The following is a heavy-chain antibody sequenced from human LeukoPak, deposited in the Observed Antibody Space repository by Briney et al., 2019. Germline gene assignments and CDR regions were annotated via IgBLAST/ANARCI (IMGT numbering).Heavy chain of an antibody. CDR1: GFTFSSYG. CDR3: AKAPIAAAGIYYFDY. J-gene: IGHJ4*02. D-gene: IGHD6-13*01. CDR2: ISYDGSNK. V-gene: IGHV3-30*18. Sequence: GRSLRLSCAASGFTFSSYGMHWVRQAPGRGLEWAAVISYDGSNKYYADSVKGRFTISRDNSKNTLYLQMNSLRAEDTAVYYCAKAPIAAAGIYYFDYWGQGTLVTVSS.